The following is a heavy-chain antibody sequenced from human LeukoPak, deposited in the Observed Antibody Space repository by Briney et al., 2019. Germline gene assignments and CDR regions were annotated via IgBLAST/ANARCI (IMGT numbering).Heavy chain of an antibody. J-gene: IGHJ3*02. D-gene: IGHD4-17*01. CDR1: GYSFTSYW. CDR3: ARRRYGDYSTYDAFDI. CDR2: IYPGDSDT. V-gene: IGHV5-51*01. Sequence: GESLKISCKGSGYSFTSYWIGWVRQMPGKGLEWMGIIYPGDSDTRYSPSFQGQVTISADKSISTAYLQWSSLKASDTAMYYCARRRYGDYSTYDAFDIWGQGTMVTVSS.